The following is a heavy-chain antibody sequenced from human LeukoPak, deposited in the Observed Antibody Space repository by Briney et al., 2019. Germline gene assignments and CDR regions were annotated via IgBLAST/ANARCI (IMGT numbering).Heavy chain of an antibody. CDR3: ARDVGIVGALDI. Sequence: ASVKVSCKASGYTFTAYYIYWVRQAPGQGLEWMGWINPNSGVTNYAQKFQGRVTMTRDTSIRTAYMELSRLRSDDTAVYYCARDVGIVGALDIWGQGTRVTVSS. V-gene: IGHV1-2*02. D-gene: IGHD1-26*01. CDR2: INPNSGVT. J-gene: IGHJ3*02. CDR1: GYTFTAYY.